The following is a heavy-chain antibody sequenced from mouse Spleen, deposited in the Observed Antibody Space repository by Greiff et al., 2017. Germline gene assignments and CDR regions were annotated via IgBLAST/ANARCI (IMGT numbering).Heavy chain of an antibody. CDR3: ARHEDQGNWDRYFDV. D-gene: IGHD4-1*01. Sequence: QVQLKHSGAELVKPGASVKLSCKASGYTFTEYTIHWVKQRSGQGLEWIGWFYPGSGSIKYNEKFKDKATLTADKSSRTVYMDLSRLTSEDSAVYFCARHEDQGNWDRYFDVWGAGTTVTVSS. J-gene: IGHJ1*01. V-gene: IGHV1-62-2*01. CDR1: GYTFTEYT. CDR2: FYPGSGSI.